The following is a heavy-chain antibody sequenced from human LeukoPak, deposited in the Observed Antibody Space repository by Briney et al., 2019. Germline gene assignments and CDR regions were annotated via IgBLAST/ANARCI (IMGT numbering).Heavy chain of an antibody. J-gene: IGHJ4*02. D-gene: IGHD6-19*01. Sequence: GGSLRLSCAASGFTFSSNYMSWVRQAPGKGLEWVSVIYSGGSTYYADSVKGRFTISRDNSKNTLYLQMNSLRAEDTAVYYCASSRDSSGYFDYWGQGTLVTVSS. CDR1: GFTFSSNY. CDR3: ASSRDSSGYFDY. CDR2: IYSGGST. V-gene: IGHV3-53*01.